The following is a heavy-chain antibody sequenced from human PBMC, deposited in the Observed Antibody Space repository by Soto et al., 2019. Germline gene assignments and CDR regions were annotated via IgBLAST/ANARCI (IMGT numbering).Heavy chain of an antibody. Sequence: QVQLVQSGADVKKPGASVKVSCKTSGYTFSGYFMHWLRQAPGQGLEWMGWMNPNSGGTDYAQNFQGRVSMTWDTSISTAYMELSRLRSDDTAIYYGARGYYSSSWRVFDYWGPGTLVTVSS. CDR2: MNPNSGGT. V-gene: IGHV1-2*02. CDR3: ARGYYSSSWRVFDY. CDR1: GYTFSGYF. J-gene: IGHJ4*02. D-gene: IGHD6-13*01.